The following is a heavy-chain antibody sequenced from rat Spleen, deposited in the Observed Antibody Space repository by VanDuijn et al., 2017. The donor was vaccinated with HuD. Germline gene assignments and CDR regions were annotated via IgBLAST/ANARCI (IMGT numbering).Heavy chain of an antibody. CDR3: TRYYEGYVMDV. J-gene: IGHJ4*01. V-gene: IGHV5-31*01. CDR1: GFTFNNYW. D-gene: IGHD1-12*01. Sequence: EVQLVESGGGLVQPGRSLKLSCVASGFTFNNYWMTWIRQAPTKGLEWVATISSDGGRNFYRDSVKGRFTISRDNAKSSLYLQMNNLRSEDTAIYYCTRYYEGYVMDVWGQGASVTVSS. CDR2: ISSDGGRN.